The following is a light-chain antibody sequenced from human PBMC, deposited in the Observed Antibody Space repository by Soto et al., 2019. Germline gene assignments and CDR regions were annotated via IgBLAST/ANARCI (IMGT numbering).Light chain of an antibody. J-gene: IGKJ3*01. CDR1: QGIDTY. Sequence: DIQMTQSPSSLSASVGDRVTITCRVSQGIDTYLAWYQQKPGQVPKLLIYDASTLQSGVPSRFSGSGSGTDFTLTISSLQSEDVATYFCQKYTSAPFTFGPGTKVDIK. CDR2: DAS. V-gene: IGKV1-27*01. CDR3: QKYTSAPFT.